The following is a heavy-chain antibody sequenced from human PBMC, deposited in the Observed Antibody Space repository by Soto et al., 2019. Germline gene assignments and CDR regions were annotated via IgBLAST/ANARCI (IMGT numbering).Heavy chain of an antibody. CDR3: ARGRYYYGSGSYSNYYYYYYMDV. J-gene: IGHJ6*03. Sequence: QVQLVQSGAEVKKPGASVKVSCKASGYTFTSYDINWVRQATGQGLEWMGWMNPNRGNTGYAQKFQGRVTMTRNTSISTAYMELSSMRSEDTAVYYCARGRYYYGSGSYSNYYYYYYMDVWGKGTTVTVSS. CDR2: MNPNRGNT. CDR1: GYTFTSYD. V-gene: IGHV1-8*01. D-gene: IGHD3-10*01.